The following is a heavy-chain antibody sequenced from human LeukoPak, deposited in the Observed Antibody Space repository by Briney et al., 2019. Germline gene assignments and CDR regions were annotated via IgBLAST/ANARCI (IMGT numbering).Heavy chain of an antibody. CDR1: GFAFSDYH. D-gene: IGHD2-21*02. CDR2: ISSSGSTI. Sequence: GGSLRLSCAASGFAFSDYHMSWIRQAPGKGLEWVSYISSSGSTIYYADSVKGRFTISRDNAKNSLYLQMNSLRVEDTAVYYCASTVVTAITLFWYFDLWGRGTLVTVSS. V-gene: IGHV3-11*01. J-gene: IGHJ2*01. CDR3: ASTVVTAITLFWYFDL.